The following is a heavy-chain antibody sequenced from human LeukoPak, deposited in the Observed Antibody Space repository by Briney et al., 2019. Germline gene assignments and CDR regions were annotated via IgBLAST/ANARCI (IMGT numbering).Heavy chain of an antibody. V-gene: IGHV3-30-3*01. CDR3: ARVTDSSSWLIDY. D-gene: IGHD6-13*01. CDR2: ISYDGSNK. Sequence: GGSLRLSCAASGFTFSSYAMHWVRQAPGKGLEWVAVISYDGSNKYYADSVKGRFTISRDNSKNTLYLQMNSLRAEDTAVYYCARVTDSSSWLIDYWGQGTLVTVSS. CDR1: GFTFSSYA. J-gene: IGHJ4*02.